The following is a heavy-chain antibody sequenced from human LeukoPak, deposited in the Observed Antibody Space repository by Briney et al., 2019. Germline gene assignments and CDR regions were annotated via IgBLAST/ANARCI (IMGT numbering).Heavy chain of an antibody. D-gene: IGHD6-13*01. J-gene: IGHJ4*02. CDR2: ISGSGGST. CDR1: EFSVKYNY. CDR3: AKDYKAAAVDY. V-gene: IGHV3-23*01. Sequence: TGGSLRLSCAASEFSVKYNYMTWVRQAPGKGLEWVSAISGSGGSTYYADSVKGRFTISRDNSKNTLYLQMNSLRAEDTAVYYCAKDYKAAAVDYWGQGTLVTVSS.